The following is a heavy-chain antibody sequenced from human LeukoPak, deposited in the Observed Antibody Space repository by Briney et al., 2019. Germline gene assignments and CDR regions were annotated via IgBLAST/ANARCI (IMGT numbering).Heavy chain of an antibody. D-gene: IGHD2-15*01. CDR3: ARWGGYCSGGSCYSLGPLGMDA. CDR2: IYHSGST. CDR1: GGSISSSNW. Sequence: PSGTLSLTCAVSGGSISSSNWWSWVRQPPGKGLEWIGEIYHSGSTNYNPSLKSRVTISVDKSKNQFSLKLSSVTAADTAVYYCARWGGYCSGGSCYSLGPLGMDAWGKGTTVTVSS. V-gene: IGHV4-4*02. J-gene: IGHJ6*04.